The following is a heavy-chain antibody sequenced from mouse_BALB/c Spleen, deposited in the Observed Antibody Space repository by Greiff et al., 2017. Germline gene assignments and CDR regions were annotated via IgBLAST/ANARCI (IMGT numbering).Heavy chain of an antibody. CDR3: ARERGNYAWFAY. D-gene: IGHD2-1*01. Sequence: EVHLVESGGGLVQPGGSLKLSCAASGFTFSSYGMSWVRQTPDKRLELVATISSGGSTYYPDSVKGRFTISRDNARNILYLQMSSLRSEDTAMYYCARERGNYAWFAYWGQGTLVTVSA. J-gene: IGHJ3*01. CDR1: GFTFSSYG. CDR2: ISSGGST. V-gene: IGHV5-6-5*01.